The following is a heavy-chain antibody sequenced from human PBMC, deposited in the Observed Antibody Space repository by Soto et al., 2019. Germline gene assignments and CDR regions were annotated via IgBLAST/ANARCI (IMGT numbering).Heavy chain of an antibody. D-gene: IGHD4-17*01. CDR2: IYSGGST. CDR1: GFTVSSNY. Sequence: EVQLVESGGGLVQPGGSLRLSCAASGFTVSSNYMSWVRQAPGKGLEWVSVIYSGGSTYYTDSVKGRFTISRDNSKNTLYLQMNSLRAEDTAVYYCASDTPDYGDYTFDYWGQGTLVTVSS. V-gene: IGHV3-66*01. J-gene: IGHJ4*02. CDR3: ASDTPDYGDYTFDY.